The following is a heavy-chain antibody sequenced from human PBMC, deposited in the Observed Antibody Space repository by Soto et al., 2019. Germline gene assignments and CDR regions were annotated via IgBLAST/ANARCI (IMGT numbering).Heavy chain of an antibody. Sequence: SETLSLTCAVYGGSFSGYYWSWIRQPPGKGLEWIGEINHSGSTNYNPSLKSRVTISVDTSKNQFSLKLSSVTAADTAVYYCARGGFKAATDYWGQGTLVTVSS. CDR3: ARGGFKAATDY. D-gene: IGHD2-15*01. V-gene: IGHV4-34*01. CDR2: INHSGST. CDR1: GGSFSGYY. J-gene: IGHJ4*02.